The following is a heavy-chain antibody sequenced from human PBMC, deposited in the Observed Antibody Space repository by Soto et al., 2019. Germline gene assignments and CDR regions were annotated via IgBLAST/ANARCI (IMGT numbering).Heavy chain of an antibody. CDR2: INPNSGDT. V-gene: IGHV1-2*04. Sequence: QVQLVQSGAEVKKPGASVKVSCKASGYTFTGYYMHWVRQAPGQGLEWMGWINPNSGDTNYAQKFQGWVTMTRDTYISTASMEMSMLTSESTAVSYCETARVGGNSALDYWGQGTMVTVSS. J-gene: IGHJ4*02. CDR1: GYTFTGYY. D-gene: IGHD2-21*02. CDR3: ETARVGGNSALDY.